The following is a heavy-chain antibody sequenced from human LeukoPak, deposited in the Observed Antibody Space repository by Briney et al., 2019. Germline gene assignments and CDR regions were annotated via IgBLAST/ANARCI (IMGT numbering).Heavy chain of an antibody. CDR2: IYTSGST. D-gene: IGHD2-15*01. V-gene: IGHV4-61*02. J-gene: IGHJ5*02. CDR3: ARETVAGRRFDP. Sequence: LVNPSQTLSLTCTVSGGSITATGTYYWSWIRQPAGKGLEWIVRIYTSGSTYYNPSFKSRVTISVDTSKTRFSLNLSSVTAADTAVYYCARETVAGRRFDPWGQGTLVTVSS. CDR1: GGSITATGTYY.